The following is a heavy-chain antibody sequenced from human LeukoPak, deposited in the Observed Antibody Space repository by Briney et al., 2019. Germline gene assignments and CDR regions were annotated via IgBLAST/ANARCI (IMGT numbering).Heavy chain of an antibody. Sequence: LPGRSLRLSRAASGFTFSSYAMHWVRQAPGKGLEWVAVISYDGSNKYYADSVKGRFTISRDNSKNTLYLQMNSLRAEDTAVYYCARDPDMIAYYYYGMDVWGQGTTVTVSS. CDR1: GFTFSSYA. V-gene: IGHV3-30-3*01. D-gene: IGHD3-22*01. CDR3: ARDPDMIAYYYYGMDV. CDR2: ISYDGSNK. J-gene: IGHJ6*02.